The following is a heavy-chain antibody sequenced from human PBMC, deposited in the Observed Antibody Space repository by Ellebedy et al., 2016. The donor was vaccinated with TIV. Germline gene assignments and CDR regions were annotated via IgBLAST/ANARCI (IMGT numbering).Heavy chain of an antibody. Sequence: SETLSLXXTVSGASMSSRRYYWGWIRQPPGKGLEWIGSIFYSGSTYYNPSLKSRVTISVDTSKNQFPLRLSSLTAADTAIYFCATFTTMTAIDSFDVWGQGTMVTVSS. D-gene: IGHD3-22*01. J-gene: IGHJ3*01. CDR1: GASMSSRRYY. V-gene: IGHV4-39*01. CDR3: ATFTTMTAIDSFDV. CDR2: IFYSGST.